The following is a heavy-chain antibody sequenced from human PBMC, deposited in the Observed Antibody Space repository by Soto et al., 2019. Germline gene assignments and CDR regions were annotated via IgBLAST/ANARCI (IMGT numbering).Heavy chain of an antibody. D-gene: IGHD5-12*01. CDR2: VIPIFGTA. Sequence: QVQLVQSGAEVKKPGSSVKVSCKASGGTFSSYAISWVRQAPGQGLEWMGGVIPIFGTANYAQKFQGRVTSTADESTSTAYMELSSLRSEDTAVYYCAIGGYNYYSRGSDYWGQGTLVTVSS. CDR3: AIGGYNYYSRGSDY. J-gene: IGHJ4*02. V-gene: IGHV1-69*01. CDR1: GGTFSSYA.